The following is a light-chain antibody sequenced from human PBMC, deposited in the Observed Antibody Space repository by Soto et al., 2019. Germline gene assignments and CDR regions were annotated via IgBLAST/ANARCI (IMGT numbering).Light chain of an antibody. V-gene: IGKV1-13*02. Sequence: AIQLTQSPSSLSASVGDRVTITCRASQGISSALAWYQQKPGKAPKIPIHDASSLESGVPSRFGGSGSGTDFTLTISSLQPEDFATYYCQQFNSYPLTFGPGTKVDIK. CDR1: QGISSA. J-gene: IGKJ3*01. CDR3: QQFNSYPLT. CDR2: DAS.